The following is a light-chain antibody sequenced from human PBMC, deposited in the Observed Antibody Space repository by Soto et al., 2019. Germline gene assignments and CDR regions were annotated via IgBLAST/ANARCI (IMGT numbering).Light chain of an antibody. CDR1: SSDVGGYNY. Sequence: QSALTQPASVSGSPGQSITISCTGTSSDVGGYNYVSWYQQHPGKAPKLMIYEVSNRPSGVSNRFSGSKSGNKASLTISGLQAEDEADYYCSSYTSSSTPFVYGTGTKGTVL. J-gene: IGLJ1*01. CDR3: SSYTSSSTPFV. CDR2: EVS. V-gene: IGLV2-14*01.